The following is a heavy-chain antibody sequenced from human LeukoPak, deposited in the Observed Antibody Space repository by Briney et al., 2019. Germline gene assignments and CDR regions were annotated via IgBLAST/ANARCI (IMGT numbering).Heavy chain of an antibody. CDR3: AREPRCSGGSCYSHAFDI. CDR1: GYTFTSYY. J-gene: IGHJ3*02. Sequence: ASVKVSCKASGYTFTSYYMHWVRQAPGQGLEWMGIINPSGGSTSYAQKFQGRVTMTRDMPTSTVYMELSSLRSEDTAVYYCAREPRCSGGSCYSHAFDIWGQGTMVTVSS. CDR2: INPSGGST. D-gene: IGHD2-15*01. V-gene: IGHV1-46*01.